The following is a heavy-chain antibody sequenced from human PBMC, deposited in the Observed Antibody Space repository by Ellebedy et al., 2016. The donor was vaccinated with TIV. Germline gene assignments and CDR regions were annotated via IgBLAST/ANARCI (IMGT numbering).Heavy chain of an antibody. Sequence: GESLKISXAASGFTFSDYYMSWIRQAPGKGLEWVSYISSSGSTIYYADSVKGRFTISRDNAKNSLYLQMNSLRAEDTAVYYCARWFGELPFNWFDPWGQGTLVTVSS. CDR3: ARWFGELPFNWFDP. J-gene: IGHJ5*02. CDR1: GFTFSDYY. CDR2: ISSSGSTI. D-gene: IGHD3-10*01. V-gene: IGHV3-11*01.